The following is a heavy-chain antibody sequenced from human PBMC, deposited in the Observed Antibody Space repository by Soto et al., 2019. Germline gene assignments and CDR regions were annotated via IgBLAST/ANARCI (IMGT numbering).Heavy chain of an antibody. CDR2: ISYDGSNK. D-gene: IGHD6-19*01. J-gene: IGHJ6*01. CDR1: VFTFSIYA. Sequence: RGSLRISCASSVFTFSIYAMPWVRQAPGKGPEWVAVISYDGSNKYYADSVKGRFTISRDNSKNTLYLQMNSLRAEDTAVYYCAREGVEQWSYPPLPYYYGMDVWGQGTPVTVSS. V-gene: IGHV3-30-3*01. CDR3: AREGVEQWSYPPLPYYYGMDV.